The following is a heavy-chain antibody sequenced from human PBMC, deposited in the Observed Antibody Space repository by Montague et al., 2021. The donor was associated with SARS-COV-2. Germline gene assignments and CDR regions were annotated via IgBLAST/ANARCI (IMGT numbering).Heavy chain of an antibody. D-gene: IGHD1-26*01. CDR3: ARVKWELSVGNVFDI. CDR2: IFHSGST. Sequence: SETLSLTCTVSGGSISSSSYYWTWIRQPPGKGLEWIGCIFHSGSTFYNPSLKSRFSMSVDTSKNQFSLKLSPVTAADTAMYYCARVKWELSVGNVFDIWGQGTMVTVSS. J-gene: IGHJ3*02. CDR1: GGSISSSSYY. V-gene: IGHV4-39*01.